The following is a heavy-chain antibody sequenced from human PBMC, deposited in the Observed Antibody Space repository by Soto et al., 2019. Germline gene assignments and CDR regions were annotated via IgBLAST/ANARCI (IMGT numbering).Heavy chain of an antibody. Sequence: GASVKVSCKASGYTFTSYAMHWVRQAPGQRLEWMGWINAGNGNTKYSQKFQGRVTITRDTSASTAYMELSSLRSEDTAVYYCARVKYYYDSRSPTPHDLFDISGQRTIVTVSS. D-gene: IGHD3-22*01. V-gene: IGHV1-3*01. CDR2: INAGNGNT. CDR3: ARVKYYYDSRSPTPHDLFDI. CDR1: GYTFTSYA. J-gene: IGHJ3*02.